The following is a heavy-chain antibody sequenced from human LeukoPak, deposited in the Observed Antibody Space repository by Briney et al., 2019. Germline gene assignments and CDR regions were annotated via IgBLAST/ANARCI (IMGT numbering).Heavy chain of an antibody. V-gene: IGHV3-23*01. J-gene: IGHJ4*02. Sequence: GGSLRLSCAASGFTFRSYAMSWVRQAPGKGLGWVSAIGGSAGSTYYADSVKGRFTISRDNSKNTLYLQLNSLRAGDTAVYYCAKESHDSSGWDFDYWGQGTLVTVSS. CDR1: GFTFRSYA. CDR3: AKESHDSSGWDFDY. D-gene: IGHD3-22*01. CDR2: IGGSAGST.